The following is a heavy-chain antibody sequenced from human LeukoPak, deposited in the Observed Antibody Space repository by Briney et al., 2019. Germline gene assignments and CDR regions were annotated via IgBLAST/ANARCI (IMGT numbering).Heavy chain of an antibody. J-gene: IGHJ4*02. D-gene: IGHD6-13*01. CDR3: ARGGVAAKSYFDS. CDR2: IYYSGTT. CDR1: SGSISPLY. Sequence: SETLSLTCTVSSGSISPLYWSWIRQPPGKGLEFIGYIYYSGTTNYNPSLKSRVTLSADTSKNQFSLKLSSVTAADTAVYYCARGGVAAKSYFDSWGQGTLVTVSS. V-gene: IGHV4-59*11.